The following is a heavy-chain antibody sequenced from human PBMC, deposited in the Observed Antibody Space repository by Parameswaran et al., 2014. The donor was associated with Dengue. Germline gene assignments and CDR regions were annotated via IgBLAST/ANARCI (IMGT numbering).Heavy chain of an antibody. Sequence: WIRQPPGKGLEWVANIKQDGSEKYYVDSVKGRFTISRDNAKNSLYLQMNSLRAEDTAVYYCARLTSSVLRYFDWLKGNWFDPWGQGTLVTVSS. CDR2: IKQDGSEK. D-gene: IGHD3-9*01. V-gene: IGHV3-7*01. J-gene: IGHJ5*02. CDR3: ARLTSSVLRYFDWLKGNWFDP.